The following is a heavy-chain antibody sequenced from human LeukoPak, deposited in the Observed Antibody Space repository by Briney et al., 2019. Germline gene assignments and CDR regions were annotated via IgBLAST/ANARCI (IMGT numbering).Heavy chain of an antibody. V-gene: IGHV1-2*02. CDR3: AREYSGYDRGPFDY. D-gene: IGHD5-12*01. CDR2: INPNSGGT. J-gene: IGHJ4*02. CDR1: GYTFTGYY. Sequence: GASVKVSCKASGYTFTGYYMHWVRQAPGQGLEWMGWINPNSGGTNYAQKFQGRVTMTRDTSISTAYMELSRLRSDDTAVYYCAREYSGYDRGPFDYWGQGTLVTVSS.